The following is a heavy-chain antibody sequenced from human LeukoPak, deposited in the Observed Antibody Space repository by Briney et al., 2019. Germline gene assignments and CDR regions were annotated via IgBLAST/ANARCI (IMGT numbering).Heavy chain of an antibody. Sequence: ASVKVSCKASGYTFTSYTMHWVRQAPGQRLEWMGWINAGNGNTKYSQKFQGRVTITRDTSASTAYMELSSLRSEDTAVYYCARGSRIVVVPAAILGYWGQGTLVTVSS. J-gene: IGHJ4*02. CDR2: INAGNGNT. D-gene: IGHD2-2*01. CDR1: GYTFTSYT. V-gene: IGHV1-3*01. CDR3: ARGSRIVVVPAAILGY.